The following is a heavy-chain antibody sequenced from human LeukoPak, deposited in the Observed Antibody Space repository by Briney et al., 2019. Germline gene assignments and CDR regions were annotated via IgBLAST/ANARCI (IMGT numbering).Heavy chain of an antibody. CDR2: ISGSGGST. V-gene: IGHV3-23*01. CDR1: GFTFGSYA. Sequence: GGSLRLSCAASGFTFGSYAMSWVRQAPGKGLEWVSAISGSGGSTYYADSVKGRFTISRDNSKNTLYLQMNSLRAEDTAVYYCAREGWYSSSWYSIDFGMDVWGQGTTVTVSS. D-gene: IGHD6-13*01. J-gene: IGHJ6*02. CDR3: AREGWYSSSWYSIDFGMDV.